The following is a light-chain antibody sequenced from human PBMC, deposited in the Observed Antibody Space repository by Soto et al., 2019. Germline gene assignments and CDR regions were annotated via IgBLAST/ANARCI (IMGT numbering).Light chain of an antibody. CDR1: QTITRY. CDR3: QQSYSTPQT. CDR2: AAS. Sequence: DIQMTQSPSSLSASVGDRVTISCRASQTITRYLNWYQQKQGKAPKLLIYAASSLQEGVPSRFSGSGSGTDFTLTINSLQPEDFATYYCQQSYSTPQTFGQETKVEIK. J-gene: IGKJ1*01. V-gene: IGKV1-39*01.